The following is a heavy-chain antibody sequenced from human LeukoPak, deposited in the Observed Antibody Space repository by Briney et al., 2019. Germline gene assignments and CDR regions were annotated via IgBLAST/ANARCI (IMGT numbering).Heavy chain of an antibody. Sequence: GESLKISCKGSGYSFTSYWIGWVRQIPGKGLEWMGIIYPGDSDTRYSPSFQGQVTISADKSISTAYLQWSSLKASDTAMYYCARRVTMVRGAVVWFDPWGQGTLVTVSS. V-gene: IGHV5-51*01. D-gene: IGHD3-10*01. CDR1: GYSFTSYW. CDR3: ARRVTMVRGAVVWFDP. CDR2: IYPGDSDT. J-gene: IGHJ5*02.